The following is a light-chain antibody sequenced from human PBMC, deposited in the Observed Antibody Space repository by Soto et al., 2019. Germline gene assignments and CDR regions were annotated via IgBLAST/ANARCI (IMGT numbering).Light chain of an antibody. J-gene: IGLJ1*01. CDR3: CSYAGSNNYV. Sequence: LTQPASVSGSPGQSITISCTGTSSDVGSYNLVSWYQQHPGKAPKLMIYEVSKRPSGVSNRFSGSKSGNTASLTISGLQAEDEADYYCCSYAGSNNYVFGTGTKVTVL. CDR1: SSDVGSYNL. V-gene: IGLV2-23*02. CDR2: EVS.